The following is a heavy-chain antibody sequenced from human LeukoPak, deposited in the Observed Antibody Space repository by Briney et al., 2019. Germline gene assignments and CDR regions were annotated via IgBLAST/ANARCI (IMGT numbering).Heavy chain of an antibody. V-gene: IGHV3-9*01. CDR1: GFTFDDYA. CDR3: AKDTDFSSRYIDS. Sequence: GGSLRLSCAAAGFTFDDYAMHWGRQAPGKGLEWGSGISRNRGRIVYGDSGKGRLTIYREKAKKSLYLQMNSLRAEDTALYYCAKDTDFSSRYIDSWGQGPLATVS. CDR2: ISRNRGRI. J-gene: IGHJ4*02. D-gene: IGHD3-3*01.